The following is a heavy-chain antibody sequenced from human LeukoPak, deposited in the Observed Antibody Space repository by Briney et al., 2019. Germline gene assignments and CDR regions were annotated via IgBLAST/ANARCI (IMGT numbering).Heavy chain of an antibody. CDR3: ARDRSHFDYSNYLGFDP. D-gene: IGHD4-11*01. V-gene: IGHV4-31*03. CDR1: GGSISCGGYY. J-gene: IGHJ5*02. CDR2: IYYSGST. Sequence: SETLSLTCTVSGGSISCGGYYWSWIRQPPGKGLEWIGYIYYSGSTYYNPSLKSRVTISVDTSKNQFSLKLSSVTAADTAVYYCARDRSHFDYSNYLGFDPWGQGTLVTVSS.